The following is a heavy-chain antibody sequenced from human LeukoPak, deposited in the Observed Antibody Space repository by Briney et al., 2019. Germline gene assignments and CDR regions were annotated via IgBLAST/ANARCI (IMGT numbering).Heavy chain of an antibody. V-gene: IGHV3-30-3*01. J-gene: IGHJ4*02. CDR2: ISYDGSNK. CDR3: ARDSAAAPYCFDY. CDR1: GFTFDDYA. D-gene: IGHD6-13*01. Sequence: GGSLRLSCAASGFTFDDYAMHWVRQAPGKGLEWVALISYDGSNKYYADSVKGRFTISRDNSKNTLYLQMNSLRAEDTAVYYCARDSAAAPYCFDYWGQGTLVTVSS.